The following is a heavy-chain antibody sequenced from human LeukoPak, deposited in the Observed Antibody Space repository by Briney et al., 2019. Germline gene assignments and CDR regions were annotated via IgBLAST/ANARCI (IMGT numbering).Heavy chain of an antibody. CDR1: GFDFGAYE. J-gene: IGHJ4*02. D-gene: IGHD3-22*01. V-gene: IGHV3-48*03. Sequence: TGGSLRLSCAASGFDFGAYEMNWVRQAPGKGLECVAYFAGSDTTTYYAYSVKGRFIISRDNAMNSLYLQMNSLRAEYTALYYCTTLGYHLDSWGQGTLVTVSS. CDR3: TTLGYHLDS. CDR2: FAGSDTTT.